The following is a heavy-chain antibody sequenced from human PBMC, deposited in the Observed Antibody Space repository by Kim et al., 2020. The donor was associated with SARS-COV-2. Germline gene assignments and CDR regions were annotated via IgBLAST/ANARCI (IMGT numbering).Heavy chain of an antibody. Sequence: SVKVSCKASGGTFSSYAISWVRQAPGQGLEWMGRIIPILGIANYAQKFQGRVTITADKSTSTAYMELSSLRSEDTAVYYCATQRGDFWSGPAVGNFDYWGQGTLVTVSS. CDR2: IIPILGIA. CDR1: GGTFSSYA. J-gene: IGHJ4*02. CDR3: ATQRGDFWSGPAVGNFDY. V-gene: IGHV1-69*04. D-gene: IGHD3-3*01.